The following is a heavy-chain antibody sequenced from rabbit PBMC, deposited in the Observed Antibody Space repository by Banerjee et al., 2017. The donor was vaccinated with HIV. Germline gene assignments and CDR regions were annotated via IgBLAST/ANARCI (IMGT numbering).Heavy chain of an antibody. CDR2: IYTGSGSA. J-gene: IGHJ4*01. V-gene: IGHV1S40*01. D-gene: IGHD6-1*01. Sequence: QSLEESGGGLVQPEGSLALTCKASGFTISGIYYMCWVRQAPGKGLEWIACIYTGSGSAYYASWAKGRFTISSTSSTTVTLQMTSLTAADTATYFCARDGAGYAGYGYARLWGPGTLVTVS. CDR1: GFTISGIYY. CDR3: ARDGAGYAGYGYARL.